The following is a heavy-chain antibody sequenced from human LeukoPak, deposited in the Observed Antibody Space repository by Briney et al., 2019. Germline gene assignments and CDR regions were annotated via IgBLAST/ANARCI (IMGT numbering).Heavy chain of an antibody. J-gene: IGHJ4*02. D-gene: IGHD3-22*01. V-gene: IGHV3-11*05. Sequence: GGSLRLSCAASGFTFSDYYMSWIRQAPGEGLEWVSYISSSSSYTNYADSVKGRFTISRDNAKNSLYLQMNSLRAEDTAVYYCAREGYYYDSSGYMKGYYFDYWGQGTLVTVSS. CDR1: GFTFSDYY. CDR3: AREGYYYDSSGYMKGYYFDY. CDR2: ISSSSSYT.